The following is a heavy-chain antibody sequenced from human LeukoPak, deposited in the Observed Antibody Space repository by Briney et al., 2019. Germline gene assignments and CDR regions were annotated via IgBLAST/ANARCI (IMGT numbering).Heavy chain of an antibody. CDR1: GFIFSSYG. CDR2: VSDDGTRQ. Sequence: GGSLRLSCAASGFIFSSYGMYWVRQSPGKGLEWVAYVSDDGTRQYYADSVKGRLTISRDNPKNTLNLQMNSLRVEDTAVYYCARDRGVAYCGGDCYSGLDWIAPRSAFDIWGQGTMVTVSS. CDR3: ARDRGVAYCGGDCYSGLDWIAPRSAFDI. J-gene: IGHJ3*02. D-gene: IGHD2-21*02. V-gene: IGHV3-30*03.